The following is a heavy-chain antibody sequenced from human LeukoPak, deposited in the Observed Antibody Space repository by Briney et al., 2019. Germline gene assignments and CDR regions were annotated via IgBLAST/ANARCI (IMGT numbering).Heavy chain of an antibody. D-gene: IGHD6-19*01. CDR3: ARFKAVAGNRNWFDP. J-gene: IGHJ5*02. CDR1: GYTFTGYY. Sequence: ASVKVSCKASGYTFTGYYMHWVRQAPGQGLEWMGWINPNSGGTNYAQKFQGRVTMTRDTSISTAYMELSRLRSDDTAVHYCARFKAVAGNRNWFDPWGQGTLVTVSS. CDR2: INPNSGGT. V-gene: IGHV1-2*02.